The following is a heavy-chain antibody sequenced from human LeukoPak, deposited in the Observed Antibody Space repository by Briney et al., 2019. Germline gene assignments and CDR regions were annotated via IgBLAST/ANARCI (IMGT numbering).Heavy chain of an antibody. CDR3: ASGGITMVRGVIITGAFDI. CDR2: IIPIFGTA. CDR1: GGTFSSYA. D-gene: IGHD3-10*01. V-gene: IGHV1-69*05. J-gene: IGHJ3*02. Sequence: ASVKVSCKASGGTFSSYAISWVRQAPGQGLEWMGGIIPIFGTANYAQKFQGRVTITTDESTSTAYMELSSLRSEDTAVYYCASGGITMVRGVIITGAFDIWGQGTMVTVSS.